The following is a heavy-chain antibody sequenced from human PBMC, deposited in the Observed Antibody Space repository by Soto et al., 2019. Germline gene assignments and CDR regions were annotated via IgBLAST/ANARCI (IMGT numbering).Heavy chain of an antibody. J-gene: IGHJ6*02. V-gene: IGHV1-69*10. Sequence: ASVKLSCKVSGDTFSTYSISCVRQAPGQGLEWLGGIIPILGIPSYAQRFQDRVTITADKSTSTAYMELRSLRSDDAAVYYCARGRVTMVRGVRGSPYGMDVWGQETTVTVSS. CDR3: ARGRVTMVRGVRGSPYGMDV. CDR2: IIPILGIP. D-gene: IGHD3-10*01. CDR1: GDTFSTYS.